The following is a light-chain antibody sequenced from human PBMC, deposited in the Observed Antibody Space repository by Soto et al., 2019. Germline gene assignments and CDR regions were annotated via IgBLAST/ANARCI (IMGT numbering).Light chain of an antibody. J-gene: IGLJ1*01. CDR1: SSDVGGYNY. CDR2: DVS. V-gene: IGLV2-14*01. CDR3: SSYTSSSTLLYV. Sequence: QSALTQPASVSGSPGQSITISCTGTSSDVGGYNYVSWYQQHPGKAPKLMIYDVSNRPSGVSNRFSDSKSGNTASLTISGLQAEYEADYYCSSYTSSSTLLYVFGTGTKLTVL.